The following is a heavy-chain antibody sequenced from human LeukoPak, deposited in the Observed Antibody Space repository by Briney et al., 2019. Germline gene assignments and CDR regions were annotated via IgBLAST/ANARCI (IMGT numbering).Heavy chain of an antibody. Sequence: GGSLRLSCAASGFTFSSYAMHWVRQAPGKGLEWVAVISYDGSNKYYADFVKGRFTISRDNSKNTLYLQMNSLRAEDTAVYYCARAEGYCSGGSCDGSWFDPWGQGTLVTVSS. CDR2: ISYDGSNK. V-gene: IGHV3-30*04. D-gene: IGHD2-15*01. CDR3: ARAEGYCSGGSCDGSWFDP. CDR1: GFTFSSYA. J-gene: IGHJ5*02.